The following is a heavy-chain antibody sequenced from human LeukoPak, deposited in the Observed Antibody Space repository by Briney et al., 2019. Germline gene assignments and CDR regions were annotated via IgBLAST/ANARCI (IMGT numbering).Heavy chain of an antibody. CDR1: GFTFSTFW. CDR3: ARGVRVPDF. J-gene: IGHJ4*02. Sequence: GESLRLSCAASGFTFSTFWMSWVRQAPGKGLEWVAYIKPDGSEQNYVDSVKGRFTMSRDNAKNSLFLEMNSLRAEDTAVYYCARGVRVPDFRGQGTLVTVSS. D-gene: IGHD2-2*01. CDR2: IKPDGSEQ. V-gene: IGHV3-7*01.